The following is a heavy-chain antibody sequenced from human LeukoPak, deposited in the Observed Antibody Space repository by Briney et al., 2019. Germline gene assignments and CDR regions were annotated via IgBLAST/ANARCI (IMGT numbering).Heavy chain of an antibody. Sequence: GGSLRLSCAGSGFTFSSYSMNWVRQAPGKGLEWVSSISSSSSYIYYADSVKGRFTISRDNAKNSLYLQMNSLRAEDTAVYYCATNRDYYGSGSYSSAVYGMDVWGQGTTVTVSS. CDR1: GFTFSSYS. CDR3: ATNRDYYGSGSYSSAVYGMDV. V-gene: IGHV3-21*04. J-gene: IGHJ6*02. D-gene: IGHD3-10*01. CDR2: ISSSSSYI.